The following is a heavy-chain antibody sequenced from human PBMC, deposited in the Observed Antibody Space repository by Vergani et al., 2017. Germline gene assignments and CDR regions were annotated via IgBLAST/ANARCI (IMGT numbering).Heavy chain of an antibody. CDR1: GFSFRTFS. V-gene: IGHV3-74*03. CDR2: ISPDGRTT. CDR3: AMYCSSTTCGTHPRVHNYAMDV. Sequence: DVDLVESGGGFVQPGGSRRLSRAASGFSFRTFSMFWVRQPPGKGLAWVSKISPDGRTTEYADSVRGRFTISRDNANSMLYLQMNSLRAEDTALYYCAMYCSSTTCGTHPRVHNYAMDVWGQGTTVTVSS. D-gene: IGHD2-2*01. J-gene: IGHJ6*02.